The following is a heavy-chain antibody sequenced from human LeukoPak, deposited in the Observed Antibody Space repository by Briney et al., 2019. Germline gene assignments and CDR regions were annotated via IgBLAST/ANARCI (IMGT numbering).Heavy chain of an antibody. CDR1: GFTFSSYG. J-gene: IGHJ4*02. Sequence: GGSLRLSCAASGFTFSSYGMHWVRQAPAKGLEWVAVISYDGSNKNYADPVKGRFTISRDISKITLYLQMNSLRAEDTAVYYCAKRLGYYDSSEGYFDYWGQGTLVTVSS. CDR3: AKRLGYYDSSEGYFDY. V-gene: IGHV3-30*18. D-gene: IGHD3-22*01. CDR2: ISYDGSNK.